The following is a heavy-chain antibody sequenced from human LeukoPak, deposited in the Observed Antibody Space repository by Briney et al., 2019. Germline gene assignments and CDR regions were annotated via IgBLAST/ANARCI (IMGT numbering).Heavy chain of an antibody. CDR3: ARVACSGGSCLLFDL. V-gene: IGHV4-59*01. J-gene: IGHJ2*01. Sequence: PSETLSFTCTVSGGSISNYYWSWIRQPPGKGLEWIGYIYSSGSTNYNPSLKSRVTISVDTSKNQISLKLSSVTAADTAVYNCARVACSGGSCLLFDLWGRGTLVTVSS. CDR1: GGSISNYY. CDR2: IYSSGST. D-gene: IGHD2-15*01.